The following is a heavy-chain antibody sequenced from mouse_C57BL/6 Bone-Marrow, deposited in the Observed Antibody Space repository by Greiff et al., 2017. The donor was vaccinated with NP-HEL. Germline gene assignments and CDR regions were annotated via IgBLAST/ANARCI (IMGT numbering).Heavy chain of an antibody. CDR1: GFTFSSYA. CDR3: ASGEGWEAWFAY. Sequence: EVKLMESGGGLVKPGGSLKLSCAASGFTFSSYAMSWVRQTPEKRLEWVATISDGGSYTYYPDNVKGRFTISRDNAKNNLYLQMSHLKSEDTAVYDGASGEGWEAWFAYWGQGTLVTVSA. V-gene: IGHV5-4*03. D-gene: IGHD3-3*01. J-gene: IGHJ3*01. CDR2: ISDGGSYT.